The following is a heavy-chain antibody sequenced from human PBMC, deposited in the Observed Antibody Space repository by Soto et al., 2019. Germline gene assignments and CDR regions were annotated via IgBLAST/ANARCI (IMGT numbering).Heavy chain of an antibody. D-gene: IGHD1-7*01. J-gene: IGHJ4*02. CDR1: GFTFSTYA. CDR3: AKDRNYPRDQFHY. V-gene: IGHV3-23*01. Sequence: AGGSLRLSCAASGFTFSTYALSWVRQAPGKGLEWVSATSANGQGIYYADSVRGRFTISRDNSKNTIFLHMDSLRAEDTAVYYCAKDRNYPRDQFHYWGQGTLVTVSS. CDR2: TSANGQGI.